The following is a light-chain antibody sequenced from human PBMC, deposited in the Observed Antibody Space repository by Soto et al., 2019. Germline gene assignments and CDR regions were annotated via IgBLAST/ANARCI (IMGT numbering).Light chain of an antibody. V-gene: IGKV3D-20*02. Sequence: EIVLTQSPGTLSLSPGERATLSCRASQSVSSSYLAWYQQKPGQAPRLLIYDASNRATGIPARLSGSGSGTEFTLNISSLGPEAFAVYYGQQRSNWPPLSTFGQGTRLEIK. CDR1: QSVSSSY. CDR3: QQRSNWPPLST. CDR2: DAS. J-gene: IGKJ5*01.